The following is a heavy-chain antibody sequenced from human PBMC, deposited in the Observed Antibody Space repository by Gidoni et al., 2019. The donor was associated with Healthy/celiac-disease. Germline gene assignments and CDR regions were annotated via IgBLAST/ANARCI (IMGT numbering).Heavy chain of an antibody. J-gene: IGHJ4*02. D-gene: IGHD2-2*01. CDR2: ISSSSSYI. Sequence: EVQLVESGGGLVKPGGSLRLSCAASGFTFSSYSMNWVRQAPGKGLEWVSSISSSSSYIYYADSVKGRFTISRDNAKNSLYLQMNSLRAEDTAVYYCARLEGYQPPAMLSYLDTWRMYYFDYWGQGTLVTVSS. V-gene: IGHV3-21*01. CDR3: ARLEGYQPPAMLSYLDTWRMYYFDY. CDR1: GFTFSSYS.